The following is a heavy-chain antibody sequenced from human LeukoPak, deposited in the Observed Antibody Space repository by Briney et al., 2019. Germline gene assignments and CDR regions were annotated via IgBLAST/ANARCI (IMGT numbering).Heavy chain of an antibody. CDR1: GGPSSSVGYY. D-gene: IGHD5-12*01. CDR2: IYYSGST. J-gene: IGHJ4*02. CDR3: AASPRTSGYDGLFDY. V-gene: IGHV4-31*02. Sequence: SETLALTWTVSGGPSSSVGYYWSWIRQPPGKGLEWIGYIYYSGSTYYNPSLKSRVTISVNTPKNQFSLKLSSVTAADTAVYYCAASPRTSGYDGLFDYWGQGTLVTVSS.